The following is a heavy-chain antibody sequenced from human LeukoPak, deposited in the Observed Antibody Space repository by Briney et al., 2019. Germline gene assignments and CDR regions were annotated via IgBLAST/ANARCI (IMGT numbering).Heavy chain of an antibody. J-gene: IGHJ4*02. D-gene: IGHD5-12*01. CDR2: IYTSGST. CDR3: ARDGDSGSDY. CDR1: GGSISSGSYY. V-gene: IGHV4-61*02. Sequence: PSQTLSLTCTVSGGSISSGSYYWSWIRQPAGKGLEWIGRIYTSGSTNYNPSLKSRVTISVDTSKNQFSLKLSSVTAADTAVYYCARDGDSGSDYWGREPWSPSPQ.